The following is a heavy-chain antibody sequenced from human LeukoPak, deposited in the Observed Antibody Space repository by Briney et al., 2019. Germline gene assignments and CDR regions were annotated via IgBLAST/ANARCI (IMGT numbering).Heavy chain of an antibody. CDR3: ARHHSYCSGGSCYLFQH. D-gene: IGHD2-15*01. CDR2: IQYSGST. J-gene: IGHJ1*01. Sequence: ASETLSLTCTVSGGSIANGRYSWGWIRQPPGKGLEWIGTIQYSGSTYYNPSLKSRVTISADTSKNQFSLRLSSVTAADTAVYYCARHHSYCSGGSCYLFQHWGQGTLVTASS. V-gene: IGHV4-39*01. CDR1: GGSIANGRYS.